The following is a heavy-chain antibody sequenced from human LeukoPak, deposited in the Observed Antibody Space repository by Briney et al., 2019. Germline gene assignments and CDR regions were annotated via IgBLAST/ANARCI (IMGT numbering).Heavy chain of an antibody. Sequence: GGSLRLSCAASGFTFSSYEMNWVRQAPGKGLEWVSYISSSGSTIYYADSVKGRFTISRDNAKNSLYLQMNSLRAEDTAVYYCARGIQRETTPFDPWGQGTLVTVSS. J-gene: IGHJ5*02. V-gene: IGHV3-48*03. CDR1: GFTFSSYE. CDR2: ISSSGSTI. CDR3: ARGIQRETTPFDP. D-gene: IGHD1-1*01.